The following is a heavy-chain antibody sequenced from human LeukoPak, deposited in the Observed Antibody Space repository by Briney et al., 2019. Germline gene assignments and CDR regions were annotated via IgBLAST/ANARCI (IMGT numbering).Heavy chain of an antibody. D-gene: IGHD3-22*01. V-gene: IGHV4-4*07. CDR1: GGSISSYY. CDR2: IYTSGST. Sequence: SETLSLTCTVSGGSISSYYWSWIRQPAGKGLEWIGRIYTSGSTNYNPSLKSRVTMSVDTSKNQFSLKLSSVTAADTAVYYCARHLYYYDSSGFNYWGQGTLVTVSS. CDR3: ARHLYYYDSSGFNY. J-gene: IGHJ4*02.